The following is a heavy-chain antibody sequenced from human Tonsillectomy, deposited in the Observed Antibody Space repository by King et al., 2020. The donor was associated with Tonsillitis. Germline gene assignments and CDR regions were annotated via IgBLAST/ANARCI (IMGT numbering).Heavy chain of an antibody. V-gene: IGHV3-66*01. J-gene: IGHJ6*03. CDR2: LYSGGRT. D-gene: IGHD4-17*01. Sequence: VQLVESGGGLVQPGGSLRLSCAASGLTVSSNYMSWVRQAPGKGLEWVSVLYSGGRTDYADSVKGRFSIARDNSKNTLYLQMNSLRAEDTAVYYCARVVYGDYSPAYYYYMDVWGKGTTVTVSS. CDR1: GLTVSSNY. CDR3: ARVVYGDYSPAYYYYMDV.